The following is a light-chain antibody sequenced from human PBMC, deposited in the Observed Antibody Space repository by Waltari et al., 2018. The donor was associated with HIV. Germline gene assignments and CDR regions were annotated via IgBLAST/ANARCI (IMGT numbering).Light chain of an antibody. CDR3: QSYDSGLSAYV. CDR2: GQP. V-gene: IGLV1-40*01. CDR1: SSNIGAGYD. J-gene: IGLJ1*01. Sequence: QSVLTQPPSVSGAPGQRVTISCTGSSSNIGAGYDVHWFQQLPGTAPKLLIYGQPNGPSGVPNRVSGPKSGTSASLAIPGLQAEDEADYYCQSYDSGLSAYVFGTGTKVTVL.